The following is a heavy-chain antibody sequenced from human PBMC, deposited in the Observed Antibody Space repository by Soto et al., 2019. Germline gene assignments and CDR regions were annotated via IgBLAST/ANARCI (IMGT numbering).Heavy chain of an antibody. CDR1: GGSISSSNW. D-gene: IGHD6-19*01. CDR3: ARAEYSSVWYYFAY. V-gene: IGHV4-4*02. CDR2: IYHSGST. J-gene: IGHJ4*02. Sequence: QVQLQESGPGLVKPSGTLSLTCAVSGGSISSSNWWSWVRQPPGQGLEWIGEIYHSGSTNYNPSLQRRVTIAVDMSTRQFSLQMSYVTAADTAVYYCARAEYSSVWYYFAYWGQGTLVTVSS.